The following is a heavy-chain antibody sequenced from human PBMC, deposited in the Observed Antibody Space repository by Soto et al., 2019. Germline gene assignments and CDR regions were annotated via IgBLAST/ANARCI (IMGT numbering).Heavy chain of an antibody. J-gene: IGHJ5*02. CDR2: INAGNGNT. CDR1: GYTFTSYA. V-gene: IGHV1-3*01. Sequence: ASVKVSCKASGYTFTSYAMHWVRQAPGQRLEWMGWINAGNGNTKYSQKFQGRVTITRDTSASTAYMELSSLRSEDTAVYYCARGRSAARPQRGHNCFDPWGQGILVTVSS. D-gene: IGHD6-6*01. CDR3: ARGRSAARPQRGHNCFDP.